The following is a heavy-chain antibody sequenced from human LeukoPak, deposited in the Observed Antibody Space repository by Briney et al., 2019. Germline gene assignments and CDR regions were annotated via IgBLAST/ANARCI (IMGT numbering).Heavy chain of an antibody. D-gene: IGHD3-9*01. J-gene: IGHJ4*02. CDR1: GYTFTGYY. CDR2: ISAYNGNT. Sequence: ASVKVSCKASGYTFTGYYMHWVRQAPGQGLEWMGWISAYNGNTNYAQKLQGRVTMTTDTSTSTAYMELRSLRSDDTAVYYCARVRYDILTGYYNRGYFDYWGQGTLVTVSS. V-gene: IGHV1-18*04. CDR3: ARVRYDILTGYYNRGYFDY.